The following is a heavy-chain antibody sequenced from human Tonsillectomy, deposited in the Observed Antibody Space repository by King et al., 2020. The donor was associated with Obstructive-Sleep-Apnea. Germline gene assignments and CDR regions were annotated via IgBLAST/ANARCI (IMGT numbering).Heavy chain of an antibody. J-gene: IGHJ5*01. V-gene: IGHV2-5*02. CDR3: AHSWGYGRGVSCYNNWFDS. CDR2: IYWDDDK. D-gene: IGHD2-15*01. Sequence: TLKESGPTLVKPTQTLTLTCTFSGFSLSTSGVGVGWIRQPPGKALEWLALIYWDDDKRYSPSLKSRLTVTKDTSKNQVVVIMTNMDPVDTGTYYCAHSWGYGRGVSCYNNWFDSWGQGTLVTVSS. CDR1: GFSLSTSGVG.